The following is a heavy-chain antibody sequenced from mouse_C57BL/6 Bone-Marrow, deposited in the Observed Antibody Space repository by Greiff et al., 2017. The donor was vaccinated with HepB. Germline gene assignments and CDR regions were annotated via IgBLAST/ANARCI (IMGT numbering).Heavy chain of an antibody. V-gene: IGHV1-55*01. Sequence: QVQLQQPGAELVKPGASVKMSCKASGYTFTSYWITWVKQRPGQGLEWIGDIYPGSGSTNYNEKFKSKATLTVDTSSSTAYMQLSSLTSEDSAVYYCARRGGYDPYYYAMDYWGQGTSVTVSS. CDR2: IYPGSGST. D-gene: IGHD2-2*01. CDR3: ARRGGYDPYYYAMDY. CDR1: GYTFTSYW. J-gene: IGHJ4*01.